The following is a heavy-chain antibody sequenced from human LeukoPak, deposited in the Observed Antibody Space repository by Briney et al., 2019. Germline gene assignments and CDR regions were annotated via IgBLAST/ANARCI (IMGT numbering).Heavy chain of an antibody. V-gene: IGHV3-7*01. Sequence: AGGSLRLSCAASGFTFSSYWMSWVRQAPGKGLEWVANIKQDGSEKYYVDSVKGRFTISRDNAKNSLCLQMNSLRVEDTAVYYCARRRCTSTSCFFDYWGQGTLVTVSS. CDR2: IKQDGSEK. CDR3: ARRRCTSTSCFFDY. D-gene: IGHD2-2*01. J-gene: IGHJ4*02. CDR1: GFTFSSYW.